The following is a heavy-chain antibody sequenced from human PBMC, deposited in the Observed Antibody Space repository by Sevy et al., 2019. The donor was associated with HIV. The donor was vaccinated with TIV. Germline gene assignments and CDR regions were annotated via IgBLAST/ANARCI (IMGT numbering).Heavy chain of an antibody. CDR2: TYGSGGFT. J-gene: IGHJ3*02. D-gene: IGHD3-22*01. CDR3: AGGRYDSSGSFDALDI. Sequence: GGSLRLSCKPSGFTFTSYAMNWVRQAPGKGLEWISTTYGSGGFTYYADSVKGRFTISRDKSKNTLYLQMNSLRTEDTALYYCAGGRYDSSGSFDALDIWGQGTMVTVSS. CDR1: GFTFTSYA. V-gene: IGHV3-23*01.